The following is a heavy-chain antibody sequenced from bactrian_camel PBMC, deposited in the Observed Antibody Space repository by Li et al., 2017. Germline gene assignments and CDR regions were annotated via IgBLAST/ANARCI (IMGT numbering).Heavy chain of an antibody. CDR1: GYTLPMN. CDR3: AARGPYCYTKLSVADFTY. Sequence: HVQLVESGGGSVQAGESLRLSCVASGYTLPMNMGWFRQAPGKEREAVAAPYGGGSTYYADSVKGRFTISPDNAKNTLYLQMTSLKPEDTAMYYCAARGPYCYTKLSVADFTYWGQGTQVTVS. J-gene: IGHJ6*01. D-gene: IGHD2*01. V-gene: IGHV3S55*01. CDR2: PYGGGST.